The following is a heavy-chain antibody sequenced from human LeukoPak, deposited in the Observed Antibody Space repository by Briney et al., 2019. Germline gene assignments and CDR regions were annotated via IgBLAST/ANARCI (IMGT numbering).Heavy chain of an antibody. CDR1: GASISSSTDY. J-gene: IGHJ5*02. D-gene: IGHD1-14*01. V-gene: IGHV4-39*01. CDR2: IYYTGST. CDR3: ARGVFPGIPRKNYFDP. Sequence: PSETLSLTCTVSGASISSSTDYWGWIRQPPGTGLEYIGTIYYTGSTYYTPSLKRRVTISIDTSKNQFSPRLNSVTAADTAVYYCARGVFPGIPRKNYFDPWGQGILVTVSS.